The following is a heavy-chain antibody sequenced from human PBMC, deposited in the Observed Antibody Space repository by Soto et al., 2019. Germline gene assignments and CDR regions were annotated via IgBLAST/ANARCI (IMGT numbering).Heavy chain of an antibody. V-gene: IGHV3-72*01. Sequence: GGSLRLSCAASGFTFSDHYMDWIRQAPGKGLEWVGRTRNKANSYTTEYAASVKGRFTISRDDSKNSLYLQMNSLKTEDTAVYYCARVYYVSESGHFDYWGQGTLVTVSS. D-gene: IGHD3-10*01. CDR3: ARVYYVSESGHFDY. CDR1: GFTFSDHY. J-gene: IGHJ4*02. CDR2: TRNKANSYTT.